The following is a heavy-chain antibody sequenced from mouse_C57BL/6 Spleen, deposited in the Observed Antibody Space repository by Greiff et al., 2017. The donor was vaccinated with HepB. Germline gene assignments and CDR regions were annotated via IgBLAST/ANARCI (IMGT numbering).Heavy chain of an antibody. V-gene: IGHV1-80*01. J-gene: IGHJ4*01. CDR3: SRSPALLPYYYAMDY. D-gene: IGHD2-10*01. CDR1: GYAFSSYW. Sequence: QVQLQQSGAELVKPGASVKISCKASGYAFSSYWMNWVKQRPGKGLEWIGQIYPGDGDTNYNGKFKGKATLTADKSSSTAYMQLSSLTSEDSAVYFCSRSPALLPYYYAMDYWGQGTSVTVSS. CDR2: IYPGDGDT.